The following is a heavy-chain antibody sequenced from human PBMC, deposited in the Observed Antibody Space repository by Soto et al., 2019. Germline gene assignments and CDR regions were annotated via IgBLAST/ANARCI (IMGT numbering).Heavy chain of an antibody. CDR3: ARAAVDEYYMDV. D-gene: IGHD2-15*01. Sequence: SVKVSCKASGGTFSSYTISWVRQAPGQGLEWMGRIIPILGIANYAQKFQGRVTITADKSTSTAYMELSSLRSEDTAVYYCARAAVDEYYMDVWGKGTTVTVSS. CDR2: IIPILGIA. J-gene: IGHJ6*03. CDR1: GGTFSSYT. V-gene: IGHV1-69*02.